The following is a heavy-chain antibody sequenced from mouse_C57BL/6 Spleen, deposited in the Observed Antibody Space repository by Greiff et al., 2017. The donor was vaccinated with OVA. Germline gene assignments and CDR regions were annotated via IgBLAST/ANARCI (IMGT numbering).Heavy chain of an antibody. D-gene: IGHD2-5*01. CDR2: IWSGGST. J-gene: IGHJ1*03. V-gene: IGHV2-2*01. CDR3: ARGSYSNWYFDV. CDR1: GFSLTSYG. Sequence: VQVVESGPGLVQPSQSLSITCTVSGFSLTSYGVHWVRQSPGKGLEWLGVIWSGGSTDYNAAFISKQIISKEKSKSQVFFKMNRRQADDTAIYYCARGSYSNWYFDVWGTGTTVTVSS.